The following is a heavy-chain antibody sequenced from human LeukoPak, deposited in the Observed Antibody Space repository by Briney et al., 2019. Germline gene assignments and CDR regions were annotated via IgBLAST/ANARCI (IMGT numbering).Heavy chain of an antibody. D-gene: IGHD1-14*01. V-gene: IGHV3-49*04. CDR1: GFIFSSFG. J-gene: IGHJ4*02. CDR2: IKSNAYGGTT. Sequence: GGSLRLSCVASGFIFSSFGMNWVRQAPGKGLEWVGFIKSNAYGGTTEYAASVKGRFTISRDDSKNIAYLQMNSLKTEDTAVYYCSKDITDYWGQGTLVTVSS. CDR3: SKDITDY.